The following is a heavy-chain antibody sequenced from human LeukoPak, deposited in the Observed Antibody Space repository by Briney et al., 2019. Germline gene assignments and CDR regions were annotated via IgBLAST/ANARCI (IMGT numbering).Heavy chain of an antibody. CDR2: ISSRSSYT. V-gene: IGHV3-21*04. CDR1: GFNFNTYT. CDR3: ARGRYGVVTRGWFDP. J-gene: IGHJ5*02. Sequence: GGSLRLSCAASGFNFNTYTMNWVRQAPGTGLEWVSSISSRSSYTYYSDSVKGRFTISRDNAKNSLYLQMNSLRAEDTAVYYCARGRYGVVTRGWFDPWGQGTLVTVSS. D-gene: IGHD3-3*01.